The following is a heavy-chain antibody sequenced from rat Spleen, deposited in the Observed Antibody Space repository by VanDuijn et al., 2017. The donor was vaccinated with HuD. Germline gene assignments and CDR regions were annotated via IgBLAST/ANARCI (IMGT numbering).Heavy chain of an antibody. D-gene: IGHD1-4*01. CDR3: ARRHFGYTDYFDY. CDR2: ISYADTSGNSGT. CDR1: GFTFSDYG. Sequence: EVQLVESGGGLVQPGRSLKLSCAASGFTFSDYGLAWVRQAPTKGLEWVANISYADTSGNSGTYYRDSVKGRFTISRDNAKSTLSLQMDSLRSEDTATYYCARRHFGYTDYFDYWGQGVMVTVSS. V-gene: IGHV5-29*01. J-gene: IGHJ2*01.